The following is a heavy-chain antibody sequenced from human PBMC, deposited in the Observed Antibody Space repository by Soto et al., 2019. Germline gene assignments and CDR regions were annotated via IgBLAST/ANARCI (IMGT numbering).Heavy chain of an antibody. CDR3: TTEKVPVYDIVTGYHAFDI. V-gene: IGHV3-15*01. CDR1: GFTFSNAW. J-gene: IGHJ3*02. CDR2: IKSKTDGGTT. D-gene: IGHD3-9*01. Sequence: GGALRLSCAASGFTFSNAWMSWVRQAPGKGLEWVGRIKSKTDGGTTDYAAPVKGRFTISRDDSKNTLYLQMNSLKTEDTAVYYCTTEKVPVYDIVTGYHAFDIWGQGTMVTVSS.